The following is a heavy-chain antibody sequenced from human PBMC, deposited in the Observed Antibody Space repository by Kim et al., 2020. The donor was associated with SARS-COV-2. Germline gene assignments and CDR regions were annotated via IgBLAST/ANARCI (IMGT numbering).Heavy chain of an antibody. D-gene: IGHD6-19*01. J-gene: IGHJ1*01. Sequence: DSVQGRFTISRDNSKNTLYLQMNSLRAEDTAVYYCAKDQAVAGTRGYFQHWGQGTLVTVSS. CDR3: AKDQAVAGTRGYFQH. V-gene: IGHV3-33*06.